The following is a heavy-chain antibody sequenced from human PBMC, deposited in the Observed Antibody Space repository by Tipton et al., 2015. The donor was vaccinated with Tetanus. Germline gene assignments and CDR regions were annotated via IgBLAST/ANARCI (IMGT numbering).Heavy chain of an antibody. Sequence: TLSLTCAVYGGSFSGYYWSWIRQPPGKGLEWIGEINHSGSTNYNPSLKSRVTISVDTSKNQFSLKLSSVTAADTAVYYCAREWNCSGGSCYRRVRYYYGMDVWGQGTTVTVSS. V-gene: IGHV4-34*01. CDR2: INHSGST. D-gene: IGHD2-15*01. CDR1: GGSFSGYY. CDR3: AREWNCSGGSCYRRVRYYYGMDV. J-gene: IGHJ6*02.